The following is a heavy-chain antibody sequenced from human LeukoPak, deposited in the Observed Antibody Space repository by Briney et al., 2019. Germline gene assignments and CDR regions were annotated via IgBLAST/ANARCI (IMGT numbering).Heavy chain of an antibody. CDR1: GYTFTSYG. CDR3: ATFTTGIVGATHD. CDR2: ISAYNGNT. D-gene: IGHD1-26*01. J-gene: IGHJ4*02. Sequence: ASVKVSCKASGYTFTSYGISWVRQAPGQGLEWMGWISAYNGNTNYAQKLQGRVTMTTDTSTSTANMELRSLRSDDTAVYYCATFTTGIVGATHDWGQGTLVTVSS. V-gene: IGHV1-18*01.